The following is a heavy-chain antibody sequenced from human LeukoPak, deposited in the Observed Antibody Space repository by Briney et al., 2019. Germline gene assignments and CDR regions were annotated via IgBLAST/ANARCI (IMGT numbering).Heavy chain of an antibody. V-gene: IGHV4-39*01. Sequence: TSETLSLTCTVSGGSITTGDYYWGWIRQPPGKGLEWIVSLYYSWSTYYNPSLKSRVTISVDTSKNQFSLNLSSVTAADTAVYYCAKHQCSSTRCYSFYYYGMDVWGQGTTVTVSS. CDR1: GGSITTGDYY. CDR3: AKHQCSSTRCYSFYYYGMDV. CDR2: LYYSWST. J-gene: IGHJ6*02. D-gene: IGHD2-2*02.